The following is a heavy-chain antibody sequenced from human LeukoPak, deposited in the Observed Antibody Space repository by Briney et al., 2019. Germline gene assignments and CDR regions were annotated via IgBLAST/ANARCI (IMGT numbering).Heavy chain of an antibody. CDR1: GGTFSSYA. CDR2: IIPIFGTA. D-gene: IGHD3-10*01. CDR3: ARDTKESDYGSGSYSDY. Sequence: SVKVSCKASGGTFSSYAISWVRRAPGQGLEWMGRIIPIFGTANYAQKFQGRVTITADKSTSTAYMELSSLRSEDTAVYYCARDTKESDYGSGSYSDYWGQGTLVTVSS. V-gene: IGHV1-69*06. J-gene: IGHJ4*02.